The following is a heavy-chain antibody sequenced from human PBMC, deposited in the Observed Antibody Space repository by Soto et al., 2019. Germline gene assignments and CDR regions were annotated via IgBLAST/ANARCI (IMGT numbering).Heavy chain of an antibody. Sequence: SETLSLTCAVYGGSFSGYYWSWIRQPPGKGLEWIGEINHSGSTNYNPSLKSRVTISVDTSKNQFSLKLSSVTAADTAVYYCARGSRTIRWNYGSGRVGMDVWGQGTTVTVSS. J-gene: IGHJ6*02. V-gene: IGHV4-34*01. CDR2: INHSGST. CDR1: GGSFSGYY. CDR3: ARGSRTIRWNYGSGRVGMDV. D-gene: IGHD3-10*01.